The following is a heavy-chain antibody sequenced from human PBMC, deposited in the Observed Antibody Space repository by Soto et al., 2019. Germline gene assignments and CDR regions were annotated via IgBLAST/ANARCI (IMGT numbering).Heavy chain of an antibody. D-gene: IGHD4-17*01. CDR3: ARHTLTVTTGPYYFDY. V-gene: IGHV4-31*03. CDR1: GGSISSGGYY. CDR2: IYYSGST. J-gene: IGHJ4*02. Sequence: QVQLQESGPGLVKPSQTLSLTCTVSGGSISSGGYYWSWIRQHPGKGLEWIGYIYYSGSTYYNPSLKRRVTISVDTSKNQFSLKLSSVTAADTAVYYCARHTLTVTTGPYYFDYWGQGTLVTVSS.